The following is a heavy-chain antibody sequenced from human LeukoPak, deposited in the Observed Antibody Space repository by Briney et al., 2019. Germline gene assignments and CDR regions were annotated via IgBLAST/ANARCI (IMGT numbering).Heavy chain of an antibody. CDR1: GGSISSYY. Sequence: SETLSLTCTVSGGSISSYYWSWIRQPAGKGLEWIGRIYSSGSTNYNPSLKSRVTISVDTSKNQFSLKLSSVTAADTAVYYCARAYSSSWYGGYYYYYGMDVWGQGTTVTVSS. V-gene: IGHV4-4*07. CDR2: IYSSGST. D-gene: IGHD6-13*01. CDR3: ARAYSSSWYGGYYYYYGMDV. J-gene: IGHJ6*02.